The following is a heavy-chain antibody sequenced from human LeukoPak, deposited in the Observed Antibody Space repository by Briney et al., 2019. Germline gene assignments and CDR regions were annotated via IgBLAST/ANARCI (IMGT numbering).Heavy chain of an antibody. Sequence: SETLSLTCTVSGGSISSGGYYWSWIRQPPGKGLEWIGYIYHSGSTYYKPSLKSRVTISVDRSKNQFSLKLSSVTAADTAVYYCARVRRIQKGFDYWGQGTLVTVSS. V-gene: IGHV4-30-2*01. CDR1: GGSISSGGYY. CDR2: IYHSGST. J-gene: IGHJ4*02. CDR3: ARVRRIQKGFDY.